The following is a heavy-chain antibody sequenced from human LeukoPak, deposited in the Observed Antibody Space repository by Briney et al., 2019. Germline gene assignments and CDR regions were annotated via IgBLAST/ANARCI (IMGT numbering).Heavy chain of an antibody. V-gene: IGHV1-69*04. J-gene: IGHJ3*02. CDR3: ATLMVGADAFDI. D-gene: IGHD1-26*01. CDR2: IIPILGIA. CDR1: GGTFSSYA. Sequence: GSSVKVSCKASGGTFSSYAISWVRQAPGQGLEWMGRIIPILGIANYAQKFQGRVTITADKSTSTAYMELSSLRSEDTAVYYCATLMVGADAFDIWGQGTMVTVSS.